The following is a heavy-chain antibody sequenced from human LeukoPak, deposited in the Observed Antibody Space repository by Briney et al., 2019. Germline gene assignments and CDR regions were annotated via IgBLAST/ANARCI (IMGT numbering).Heavy chain of an antibody. CDR2: IYYSGST. CDR1: GGSISSYY. J-gene: IGHJ3*02. Sequence: SETLSLTCTVSGGSISSYYWSWIRQPPGKGLEWIRYIYYSGSTNYNPSLKSRVTISVDTSKNQFSLKLSSVTAADTAVYYCARDQGAVTDVFDIWGKGTMVTVSS. D-gene: IGHD6-19*01. V-gene: IGHV4-59*01. CDR3: ARDQGAVTDVFDI.